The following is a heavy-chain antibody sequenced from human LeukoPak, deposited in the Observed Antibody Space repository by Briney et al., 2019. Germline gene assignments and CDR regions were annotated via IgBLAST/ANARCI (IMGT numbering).Heavy chain of an antibody. CDR3: ARLGSMVGWRSFDY. D-gene: IGHD2-15*01. V-gene: IGHV4-59*08. CDR1: GSISSYY. CDR2: SFYTGSP. Sequence: PSETLSLTCTLSGSISSYYWSWVRQPPGKPLEWIAHSFYTGSPSYNPSLKSRVTMSVDTPKNQFSLNLTSVTAADTAVYYCARLGSMVGWRSFDYWGQGILVTVST. J-gene: IGHJ4*02.